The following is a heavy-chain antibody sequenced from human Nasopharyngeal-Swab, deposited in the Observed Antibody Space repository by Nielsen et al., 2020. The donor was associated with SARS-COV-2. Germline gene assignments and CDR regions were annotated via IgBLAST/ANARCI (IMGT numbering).Heavy chain of an antibody. J-gene: IGHJ5*02. D-gene: IGHD2-2*01. V-gene: IGHV1-8*03. CDR3: ARKGRYCSSTSCGNWFDP. CDR2: MNPNSGNT. CDR1: GYTFTSYD. Sequence: ASVQVSCKASGYTFTSYDINWVRQATGQGLEWMGWMNPNSGNTGYAQKFQGRVTITRNTSISTAYMELSSLRSEDTAVYYCARKGRYCSSTSCGNWFDPWGQGTLVTVSS.